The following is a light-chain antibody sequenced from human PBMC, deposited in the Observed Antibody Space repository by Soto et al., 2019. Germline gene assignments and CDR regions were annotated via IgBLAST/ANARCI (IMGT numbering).Light chain of an antibody. Sequence: IVLTQSPGALSLSPGEKATLSCRASQSVSSSYLAWYQQKPGQAPRLLIHGASNRATGIPDRFSGSGSGTDFTLTISSLEPEDSAVYYCQQYGSSPTWTFGQGTKVDIK. J-gene: IGKJ1*01. CDR2: GAS. CDR3: QQYGSSPTWT. CDR1: QSVSSSY. V-gene: IGKV3-20*01.